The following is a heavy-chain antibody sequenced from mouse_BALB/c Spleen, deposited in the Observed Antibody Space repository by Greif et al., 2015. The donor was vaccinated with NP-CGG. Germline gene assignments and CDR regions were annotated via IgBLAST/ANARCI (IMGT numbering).Heavy chain of an antibody. CDR2: IDPANGNT. D-gene: IGHD2-1*01. CDR3: APYGNYGYAMDY. Sequence: EVQLQQSGAELVKPGASVKLSCTASGFNIKDTYMHWVKQRPEQGLEWIGRIDPANGNTKYDPKFQGKATITADTSSNTAYLQLSSLTSEDTAVYYCAPYGNYGYAMDYWGQGTSVTVSS. CDR1: GFNIKDTY. V-gene: IGHV14-3*02. J-gene: IGHJ4*01.